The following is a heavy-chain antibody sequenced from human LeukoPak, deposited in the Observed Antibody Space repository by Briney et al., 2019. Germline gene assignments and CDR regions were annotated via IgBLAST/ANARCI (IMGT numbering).Heavy chain of an antibody. V-gene: IGHV3-23*01. CDR1: GFTFSSYA. CDR2: ISGSGGST. J-gene: IGHJ4*02. D-gene: IGHD3-9*01. CDR3: AKETLRYFDWFPDY. Sequence: GGSLRLSCAASGFTFSSYAMSWVRQAPGKGLEWVSAISGSGGSTYYADSVKGRFTISRDNSKNTLYLQMNGLRAEDTAVYYCAKETLRYFDWFPDYWGQGTLVTVSS.